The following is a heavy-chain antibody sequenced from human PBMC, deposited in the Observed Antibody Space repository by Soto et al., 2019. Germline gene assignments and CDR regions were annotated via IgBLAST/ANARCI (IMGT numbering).Heavy chain of an antibody. CDR1: GYSFTSYW. J-gene: IGHJ4*02. Sequence: GESLKISCKGSGYSFTSYWISWVRQMPGKGLEWMGRIDPSDSYANYSSSFHGHVTTSAGKSISTAYLQWSSLKASDSAMYYCARLTLAQDSSGSHISDYWGLGTLVTVSS. D-gene: IGHD3-22*01. CDR3: ARLTLAQDSSGSHISDY. CDR2: IDPSDSYA. V-gene: IGHV5-10-1*01.